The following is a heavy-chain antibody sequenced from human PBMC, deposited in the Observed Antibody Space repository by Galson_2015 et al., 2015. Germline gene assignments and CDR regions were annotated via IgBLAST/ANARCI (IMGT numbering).Heavy chain of an antibody. J-gene: IGHJ4*02. V-gene: IGHV4-39*02. D-gene: IGHD6-13*01. CDR2: IYYSGTT. CDR1: GGSISSSSYY. CDR3: ARSPPGSSWHQNFDY. Sequence: SETLSLTCTVSGGSISSSSYYWGWIRQPPGKGLEWIGSIYYSGTTYYNPSLKSRVTISVDMSTDHFSLRLSSVTAADTAVYYCARSPPGSSWHQNFDYWGQGTLVTVSS.